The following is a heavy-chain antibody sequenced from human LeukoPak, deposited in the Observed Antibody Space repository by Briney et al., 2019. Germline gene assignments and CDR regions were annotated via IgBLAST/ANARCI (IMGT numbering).Heavy chain of an antibody. CDR3: AREQLEYYYGSGSYYSPFLS. J-gene: IGHJ4*02. V-gene: IGHV4-39*07. D-gene: IGHD3-10*01. CDR1: GGSISGRSYY. CDR2: MYYSGST. Sequence: TSETLSLTCTVSGGSISGRSYYWGWIRQPPGKGLEWIGSMYYSGSTYSNPSLKSRVTISVDTSKNQFSLRLSSVTAADTAVYYCAREQLEYYYGSGSYYSPFLSWGQGTLVTVSS.